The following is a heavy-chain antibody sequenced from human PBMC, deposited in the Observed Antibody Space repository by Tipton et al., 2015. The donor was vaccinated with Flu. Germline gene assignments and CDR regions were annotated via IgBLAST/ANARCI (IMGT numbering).Heavy chain of an antibody. J-gene: IGHJ3*02. CDR1: GGSMSSYY. V-gene: IGHV4-4*07. Sequence: TLSLTCTVSGGSMSSYYWSWIRQPAGKGLEWIGRIYTSGSAIHNPSLKSRVTMSVDTSKNQFSLNLNSVTAADTAMYYCAKHFERGFDIWGQGTMVTVSS. CDR2: IYTSGSA. CDR3: AKHFERGFDI. D-gene: IGHD3-10*01.